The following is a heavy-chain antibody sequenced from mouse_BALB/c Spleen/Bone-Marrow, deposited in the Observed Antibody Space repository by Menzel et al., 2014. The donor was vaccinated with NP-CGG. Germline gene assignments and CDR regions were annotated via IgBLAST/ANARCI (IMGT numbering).Heavy chain of an antibody. Sequence: EVQGVESGGGLVKPGGSLKLSCAASGFAFSGYDMSWVRQTPEKRLEWVAYISSGGSSTYYPASVKGRFTISRDNAKSTLYLQMSSLNSEDTAMYYCTRRPLQANSYFYCWGQGPPLTV. CDR2: ISSGGSST. J-gene: IGHJ2*01. D-gene: IGHD3-2*02. CDR1: GFAFSGYD. V-gene: IGHV5-12-1*01. CDR3: TRRPLQANSYFYC.